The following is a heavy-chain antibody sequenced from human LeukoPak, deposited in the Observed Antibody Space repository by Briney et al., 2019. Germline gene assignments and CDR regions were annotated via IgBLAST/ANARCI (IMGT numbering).Heavy chain of an antibody. Sequence: SETLSLTCTVSGDSISSSNSYWGWIRQTPRKGLEWIGSVYYSGTTYYNPSLKSRLTMSVDTSKNQFSLKLHSVTAADTAVYYCARREYPRKYYFDFWGQGTLVTVSS. V-gene: IGHV4-39*01. CDR3: ARREYPRKYYFDF. D-gene: IGHD2/OR15-2a*01. CDR1: GDSISSSNSY. CDR2: VYYSGTT. J-gene: IGHJ4*02.